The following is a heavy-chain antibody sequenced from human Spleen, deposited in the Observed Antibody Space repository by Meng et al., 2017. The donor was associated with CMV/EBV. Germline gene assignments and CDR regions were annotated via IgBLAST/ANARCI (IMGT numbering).Heavy chain of an antibody. J-gene: IGHJ4*02. Sequence: ASVKVSCKASGYTFTGYYMHWVRQAPGQGLEWMGWINPNSGGTNYAQKFQGRVTMTRDTSISTAYMELSRLRSDDTAVYYCATMACSTASCYTWLYHFNSWGQGTLVTVSS. CDR2: INPNSGGT. D-gene: IGHD2-2*02. V-gene: IGHV1-2*02. CDR3: ATMACSTASCYTWLYHFNS. CDR1: GYTFTGYY.